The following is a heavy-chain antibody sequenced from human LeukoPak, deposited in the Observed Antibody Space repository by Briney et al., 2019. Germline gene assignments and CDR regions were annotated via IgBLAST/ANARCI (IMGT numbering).Heavy chain of an antibody. CDR3: ARVADYCDGGSCYDY. Sequence: ASVKVSCKASGGTFSSYAISWVRQAPGQGLGWMGGIIPIFGTANYAQKFQGRVTITADESTSTAYMELSSLRSEDTAVYFCARVADYCDGGSCYDYWGQGTLVTVSS. CDR2: IIPIFGTA. CDR1: GGTFSSYA. J-gene: IGHJ4*02. V-gene: IGHV1-69*13. D-gene: IGHD2-15*01.